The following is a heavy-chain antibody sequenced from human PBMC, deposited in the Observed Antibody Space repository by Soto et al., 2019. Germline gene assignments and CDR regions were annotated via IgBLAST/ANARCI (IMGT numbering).Heavy chain of an antibody. D-gene: IGHD3-10*01. J-gene: IGHJ3*02. CDR1: GGSISSGDYY. V-gene: IGHV4-30-4*01. CDR3: VRAPTRMSRYRGGTTDADDAFDI. Sequence: QVQLQESGPGLVKPSQTLSLTCTVSGGSISSGDYYWSWIRQPPGKGLEWNGYIYYSGSTYYNPSLKSRVTISVDTSKNQFSLKLSSVTAADTAVYYCVRAPTRMSRYRGGTTDADDAFDIWGQGTMVTVSS. CDR2: IYYSGST.